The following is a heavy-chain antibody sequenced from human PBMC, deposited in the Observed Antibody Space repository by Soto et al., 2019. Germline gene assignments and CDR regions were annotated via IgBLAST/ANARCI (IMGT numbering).Heavy chain of an antibody. Sequence: QVQLVESGGGVVQPGRSLRLSCAASGFTFRSYGMHLVRQAPGKGLEWLAVISNDGTNKYLADSVKGRLTLSRDNSRNTLSLEINNLRPEDTAVYYCGKDTLDCSGGDCPLAYYYGMDVWGQGTTVTVS. CDR1: GFTFRSYG. D-gene: IGHD2-15*01. CDR2: ISNDGTNK. V-gene: IGHV3-30*18. CDR3: GKDTLDCSGGDCPLAYYYGMDV. J-gene: IGHJ6*02.